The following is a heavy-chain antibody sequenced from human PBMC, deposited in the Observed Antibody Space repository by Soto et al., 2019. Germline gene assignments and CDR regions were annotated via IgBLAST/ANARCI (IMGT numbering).Heavy chain of an antibody. V-gene: IGHV1-3*01. Sequence: AASVKVSCKASGYTFTSYAMHWVRQAPGQRLEWMGWINAGNGNTKYSQKFQGRVTITRDTSASTAYMELSSLRSEDTAVYYCARFHDSSGYFDYWGQGTLVTVSS. CDR3: ARFHDSSGYFDY. CDR1: GYTFTSYA. CDR2: INAGNGNT. D-gene: IGHD3-22*01. J-gene: IGHJ4*02.